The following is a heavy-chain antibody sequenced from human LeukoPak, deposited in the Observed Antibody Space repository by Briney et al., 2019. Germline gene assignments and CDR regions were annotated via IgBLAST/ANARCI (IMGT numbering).Heavy chain of an antibody. CDR3: ARGSVTTFDFDY. Sequence: PSETLSLTCAVYGGSFSGYYWSWIRQPPGKGLEWIGEINHSGSTNYNPSLKSRVTISVDTSKNQFSLKLSSVTAADTAVYYCARGSVTTFDFDYWGQGTLVTVSS. D-gene: IGHD4-17*01. CDR1: GGSFSGYY. CDR2: INHSGST. V-gene: IGHV4-34*01. J-gene: IGHJ4*02.